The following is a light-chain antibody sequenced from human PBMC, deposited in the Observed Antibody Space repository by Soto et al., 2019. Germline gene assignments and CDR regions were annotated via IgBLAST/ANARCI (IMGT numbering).Light chain of an antibody. Sequence: EIVLTQSPGTLSLSPGERATHSCRASQSISSTYLSWYQQKPGQAPRLLIYAASSRETGIPDTFSGSGSGTDFTLTISRLEHEDFAVYSSEQYATSPYTHGPGIQLEIK. CDR2: AAS. V-gene: IGKV3-20*01. J-gene: IGKJ2*01. CDR3: EQYATSPYT. CDR1: QSISSTY.